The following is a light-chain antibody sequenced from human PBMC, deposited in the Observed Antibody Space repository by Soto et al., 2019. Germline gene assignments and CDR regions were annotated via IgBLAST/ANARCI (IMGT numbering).Light chain of an antibody. CDR3: QQYDRSPYT. J-gene: IGKJ2*01. CDR2: GAS. CDR1: QSVSGSY. Sequence: EIVLTQSPGTLSLSPGERAALSCRASQSVSGSYLAWYQQKPGQAPRLLVYGASSRAAGIADRFSGSGSGTDFTLTISRLEPEDFAVYFCQQYDRSPYTFGQGTKLEIK. V-gene: IGKV3-20*01.